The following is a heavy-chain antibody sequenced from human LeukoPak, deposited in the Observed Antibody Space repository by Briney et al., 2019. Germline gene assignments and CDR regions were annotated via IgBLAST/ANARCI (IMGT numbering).Heavy chain of an antibody. CDR2: TYYRSKWYN. J-gene: IGHJ6*02. Sequence: SQTLSLTCAISGDSVSSNIAAWNWIRQSPSKGLEWLGRTYYRSKWYNDYALSVKSRITINPHTSKNQFSLQLNSVTPEDTAVYYCARTKYSGSYYYYGMDVWGQGTTVTVSS. V-gene: IGHV6-1*01. CDR3: ARTKYSGSYYYYGMDV. CDR1: GDSVSSNIAA. D-gene: IGHD1-26*01.